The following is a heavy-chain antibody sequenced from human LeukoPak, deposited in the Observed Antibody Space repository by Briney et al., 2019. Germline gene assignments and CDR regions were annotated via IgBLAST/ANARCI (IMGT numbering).Heavy chain of an antibody. CDR3: ARLLFRGGVGALDY. CDR1: GGSISSYY. Sequence: NSSETLSLTCTVSGGSISSYYWSWIRRPPGKGLEWIGYIYYSGSTNYNPSLKSRVTISVDTSKNQFSLRLSSVTAADTAVYYCARLLFRGGVGALDYWGQGTLVTVSS. CDR2: IYYSGST. V-gene: IGHV4-59*01. D-gene: IGHD1-26*01. J-gene: IGHJ4*02.